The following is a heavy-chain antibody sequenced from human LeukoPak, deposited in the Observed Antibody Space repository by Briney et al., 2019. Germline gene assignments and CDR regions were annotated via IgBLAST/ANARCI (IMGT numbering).Heavy chain of an antibody. J-gene: IGHJ6*02. V-gene: IGHV3-48*03. CDR1: GFTFSSYE. D-gene: IGHD3-10*01. CDR2: ISSSGSTI. Sequence: GGSLRLSCAASGFTFSSYEMNWVREAPGKGLEWVSYISSSGSTIYYADSVKGRFTISRDNAKNSLYLQMNSLRAEDTAVYYCARGSTMVRGVMYYYYYGMDVWGQGTTVTVSS. CDR3: ARGSTMVRGVMYYYYYGMDV.